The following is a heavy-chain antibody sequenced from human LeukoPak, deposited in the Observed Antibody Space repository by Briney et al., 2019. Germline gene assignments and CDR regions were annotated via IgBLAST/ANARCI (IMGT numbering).Heavy chain of an antibody. CDR1: GFTFSSYS. J-gene: IGHJ4*02. CDR3: ARDLDMITFGGVIATHASRDFDY. Sequence: GGSLRLSCAASGFTFSSYSMNWVRQAPGKGLEWVSYISSSSSTIYYADSVKGRFTISRDNAKNSLYLQMNSLRDEDTAVYYCARDLDMITFGGVIATHASRDFDYWGQGTLVTVSS. D-gene: IGHD3-16*02. V-gene: IGHV3-48*02. CDR2: ISSSSSTI.